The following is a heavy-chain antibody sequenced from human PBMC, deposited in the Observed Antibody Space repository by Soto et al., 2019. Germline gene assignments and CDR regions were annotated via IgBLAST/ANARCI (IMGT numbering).Heavy chain of an antibody. Sequence: PSETLSLTCTVSGGSISSSSYFWGWIRQPPGKGLEWIGSMYYSGTTYYNPSLKGRVTISVDTSKNQFSLKLSSVTAADTAVYYCARDGSGRPATYWGQGTLVTVSS. V-gene: IGHV4-39*02. J-gene: IGHJ4*02. CDR3: ARDGSGRPATY. CDR2: MYYSGTT. D-gene: IGHD3-10*01. CDR1: GGSISSSSYF.